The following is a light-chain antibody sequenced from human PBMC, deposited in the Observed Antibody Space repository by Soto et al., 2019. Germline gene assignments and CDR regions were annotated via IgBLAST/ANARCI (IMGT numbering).Light chain of an antibody. CDR3: QQRSNRLT. CDR2: GAS. V-gene: IGKV3D-20*02. Sequence: EIVLPQSPGTLSFSRGERATLSCSASQSFSSSYLAWYQQKPGQAPRLLIYGASSRATGIPDRFSGSGSGTDFTLTISRLEPEDFAVYYCQQRSNRLTFGGGTKVDI. J-gene: IGKJ4*01. CDR1: QSFSSSY.